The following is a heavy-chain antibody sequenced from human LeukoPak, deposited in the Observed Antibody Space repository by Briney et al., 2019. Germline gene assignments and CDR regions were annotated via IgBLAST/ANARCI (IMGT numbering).Heavy chain of an antibody. V-gene: IGHV3-30-3*01. J-gene: IGHJ4*02. D-gene: IGHD1-26*01. CDR3: ARDHAGATDGHY. CDR1: GFTFSSYA. CDR2: ISYDGSNK. Sequence: TGGSLRLSCAASGFTFSSYAMHWVRQAPGKGLEWVAVISYDGSNKYYADSVKGRFTISRDNPKNTLYLQMNSLRAEDTAVYYSARDHAGATDGHYWGQGTLVTVSS.